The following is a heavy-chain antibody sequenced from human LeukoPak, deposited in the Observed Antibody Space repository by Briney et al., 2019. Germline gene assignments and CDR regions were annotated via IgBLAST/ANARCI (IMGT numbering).Heavy chain of an antibody. CDR3: ARAVVYGSGPFDY. CDR2: TNHSGST. J-gene: IGHJ4*02. CDR1: GGSFSGYY. D-gene: IGHD3-10*01. Sequence: PSETLSLTCAVYGGSFSGYYWSWIRQPPGKGLEWIGETNHSGSTNYNPSLKSRVTISVDTSKNQFSLKLSSVTAADTAVYYCARAVVYGSGPFDYWGQGTLVTVSS. V-gene: IGHV4-34*01.